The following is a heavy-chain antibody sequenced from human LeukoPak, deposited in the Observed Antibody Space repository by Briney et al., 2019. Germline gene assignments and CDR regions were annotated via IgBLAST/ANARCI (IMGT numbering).Heavy chain of an antibody. Sequence: PGGSLRLSCAVSRITFSNAWPSWVRQAPGKGLEWVGRIKSKAEGETKEYAASVKGRFTISRDDSKSRLYLQMSSLKTEDTAVYYCATGIVTGTSRWGQGTLVAASS. V-gene: IGHV3-15*01. J-gene: IGHJ4*02. CDR1: RITFSNAW. CDR2: IKSKAEGETK. D-gene: IGHD1-20*01. CDR3: ATGIVTGTSR.